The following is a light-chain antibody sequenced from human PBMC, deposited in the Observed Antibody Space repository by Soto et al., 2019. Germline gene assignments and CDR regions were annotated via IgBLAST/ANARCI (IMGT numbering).Light chain of an antibody. Sequence: EIVMTQSPATLSVSPGEGATLSCRASQNIHNDLAWYQQKPGQAPRLRIYDTSTRATGITARFSGSRSGTDSTLNISSLQSDDCAVYYCPKCTHWPPLTFGGGTSVEI. J-gene: IGKJ4*01. CDR3: PKCTHWPPLT. V-gene: IGKV3-15*01. CDR2: DTS. CDR1: QNIHND.